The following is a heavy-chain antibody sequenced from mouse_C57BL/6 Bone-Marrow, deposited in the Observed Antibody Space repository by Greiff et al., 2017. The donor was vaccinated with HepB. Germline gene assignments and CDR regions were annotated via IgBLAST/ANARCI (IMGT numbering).Heavy chain of an antibody. CDR3: ARHPPTGTGAY. V-gene: IGHV5-6*01. CDR1: GFTFSSYG. D-gene: IGHD4-1*02. CDR2: ISSGGSYT. Sequence: EVKLVESGGDLVKPGGSLKLSCAASGFTFSSYGMSWVRQTPDKRLEWVATISSGGSYTYYPDSVKGRFTISRDNAKNTLYLQMSSLKSEDTAMYYCARHPPTGTGAYWGQGTLVTVSA. J-gene: IGHJ3*01.